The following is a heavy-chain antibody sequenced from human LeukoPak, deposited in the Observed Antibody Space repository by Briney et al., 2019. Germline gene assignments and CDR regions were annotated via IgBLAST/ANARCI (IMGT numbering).Heavy chain of an antibody. D-gene: IGHD1-26*01. CDR1: GGSISSSNW. CDR3: ARVVGATIDY. Sequence: SETLSLTRAVSGGSISSSNWWSWVRQPPGKGLEWIGEIYHSGSTNYNPSLKSRVTISLDTSKNQFSLKLSSVTAADTAVYYCARVVGATIDYWGQGTLVTVSS. CDR2: IYHSGST. J-gene: IGHJ4*02. V-gene: IGHV4-4*02.